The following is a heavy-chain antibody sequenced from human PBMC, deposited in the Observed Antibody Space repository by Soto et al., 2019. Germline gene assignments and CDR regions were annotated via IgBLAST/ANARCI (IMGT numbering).Heavy chain of an antibody. CDR3: ARYKNIAVAGTRYFDY. V-gene: IGHV4-59*08. J-gene: IGHJ4*02. Sequence: SETLSLTCTVSGGSISSYYWSWIRQPPGKGLEWIGYIYYSGSTNYNPSLKSRVTISVDTSKNQFSLKLSSVTAADTAVYYCARYKNIAVAGTRYFDYWGQGTLVTISS. CDR2: IYYSGST. D-gene: IGHD6-19*01. CDR1: GGSISSYY.